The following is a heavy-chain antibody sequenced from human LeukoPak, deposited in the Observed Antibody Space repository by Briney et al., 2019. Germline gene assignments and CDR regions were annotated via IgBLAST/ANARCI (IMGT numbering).Heavy chain of an antibody. J-gene: IGHJ4*02. CDR3: AGRGYESDY. CDR1: GFTSSSYA. D-gene: IGHD5-18*01. CDR2: ISGSGGST. Sequence: GGSLRLCCAASGFTSSSYAMSWVRQAPGKGLEWVSAISGSGGSTYYADSVKGRFTISRDNSKNTPYLQMNSLRAEDTAVYYCAGRGYESDYWGQGTLVTVSS. V-gene: IGHV3-23*01.